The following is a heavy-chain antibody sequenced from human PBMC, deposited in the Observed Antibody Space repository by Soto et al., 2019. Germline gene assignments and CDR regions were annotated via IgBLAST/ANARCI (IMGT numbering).Heavy chain of an antibody. D-gene: IGHD2-15*01. CDR3: ARDVPAVVAATWAAVDY. Sequence: ASVKVSCKASGYTFTSYGISWVRQAPGQGLEWMGWISAYNGNTNYAQKLQGRVTMTTDTSTSTAYMELRSLRSDDTAVYYCARDVPAVVAATWAAVDYWGQGTLVTVSS. CDR1: GYTFTSYG. J-gene: IGHJ4*02. CDR2: ISAYNGNT. V-gene: IGHV1-18*01.